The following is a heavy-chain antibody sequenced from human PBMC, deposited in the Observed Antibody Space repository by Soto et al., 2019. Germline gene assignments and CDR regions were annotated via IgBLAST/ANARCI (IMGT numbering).Heavy chain of an antibody. J-gene: IGHJ3*02. CDR2: LVGSGGDK. CDR1: GFGFSAYA. Sequence: EVQLLESGGGLVQPGGSLTLSCAGSGFGFSAYAMNWVCQAPGKGLQWVSGLVGSGGDKNYADSVRGRFTVSRDNSKNTLDLEMKSLRNEGKAGYFRGEGLIANNGVREAFDTWGRGTQVTVSS. CDR3: GEGLIANNGVREAFDT. D-gene: IGHD2-8*01. V-gene: IGHV3-23*01.